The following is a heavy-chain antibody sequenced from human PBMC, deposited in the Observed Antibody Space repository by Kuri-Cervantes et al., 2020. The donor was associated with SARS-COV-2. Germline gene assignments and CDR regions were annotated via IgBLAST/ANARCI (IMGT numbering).Heavy chain of an antibody. Sequence: GGSLRPSCTASGFTFGDYAMSWFRQAPGKGLEWVGFITSKAYGGTTEYAASVKGRFTISRDDSKSIAYLQMNSLKTEDTAVYYCSLTAIRFRSKTMFDYWGQGTLVTVSS. J-gene: IGHJ4*02. D-gene: IGHD2-21*02. V-gene: IGHV3-49*03. CDR1: GFTFGDYA. CDR2: ITSKAYGGTT. CDR3: SLTAIRFRSKTMFDY.